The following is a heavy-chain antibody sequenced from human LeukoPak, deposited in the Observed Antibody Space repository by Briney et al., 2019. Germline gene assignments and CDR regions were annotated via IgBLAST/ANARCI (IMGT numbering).Heavy chain of an antibody. D-gene: IGHD3-22*01. CDR3: ARHDSSGYYEYYFDY. J-gene: IGHJ4*02. V-gene: IGHV1-69*04. CDR2: IIPTFGIA. CDR1: GGTFSSYA. Sequence: ASVKVSCKASGGTFSSYAISWVRQAPGQGLEWMGRIIPTFGIANYAQKFQGRVTITADKSTSTAYMELSSLRYEDTAVYYCARHDSSGYYEYYFDYWGQGTLVTVSS.